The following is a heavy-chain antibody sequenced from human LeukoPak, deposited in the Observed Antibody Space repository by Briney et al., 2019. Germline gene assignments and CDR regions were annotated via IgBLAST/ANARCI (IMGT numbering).Heavy chain of an antibody. Sequence: GGSLTLSCAVSGFTLSSNWMHWVRQAPGKGLEWVSRMNEDGSGTSYADSVKGRFTISRDNAKNTVYLQMNSLRAEDSAVYYCATVFDYWGQGTLVNVSS. J-gene: IGHJ4*02. V-gene: IGHV3-74*01. CDR3: ATVFDY. CDR1: GFTLSSNW. CDR2: MNEDGSGT.